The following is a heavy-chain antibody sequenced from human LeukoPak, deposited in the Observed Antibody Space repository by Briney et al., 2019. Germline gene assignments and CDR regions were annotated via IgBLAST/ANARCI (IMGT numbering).Heavy chain of an antibody. Sequence: GGSLRLSCAASGFTFSSYSMNWVRQAPGKGLEWVSSISSSSSYIYYADSVKGRFTISRDNAKNSLYLQMNSLRDEGTAVYYCARMGYDFWSGHHYYYMDVWGKGTTVTVSS. D-gene: IGHD3-3*01. J-gene: IGHJ6*03. CDR2: ISSSSSYI. CDR3: ARMGYDFWSGHHYYYMDV. V-gene: IGHV3-21*01. CDR1: GFTFSSYS.